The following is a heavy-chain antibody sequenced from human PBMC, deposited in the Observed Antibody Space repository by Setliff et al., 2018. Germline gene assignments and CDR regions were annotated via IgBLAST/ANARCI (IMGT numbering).Heavy chain of an antibody. CDR2: IKKDGSER. D-gene: IGHD2-15*01. J-gene: IGHJ3*02. CDR3: ARDAAAATGSFDI. V-gene: IGHV3-7*03. CDR1: GFTFNNYW. Sequence: GSLRLSCAASGFTFNNYWMGWVRQAPGKGLEWVASIKKDGSERYYVDSVKGRFTISRDNAENSLYLQMNSLRVEDTAVYHCARDAAAATGSFDIWGQGTMVTVSS.